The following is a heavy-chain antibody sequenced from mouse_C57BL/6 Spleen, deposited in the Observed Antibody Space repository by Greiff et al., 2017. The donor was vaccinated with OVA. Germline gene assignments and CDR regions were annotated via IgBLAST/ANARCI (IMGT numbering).Heavy chain of an antibody. CDR3: TGSITTVVATDYAMDY. J-gene: IGHJ4*01. D-gene: IGHD1-1*01. Sequence: EVRLQESGTVLARPGASVKMSCKTSGYTFTSYWMHWVKQRPGQGLEWIGAIYPGNSDTSYNQKFKGKAKLTAVTSASTAYMELSSLTNEDSAVYYCTGSITTVVATDYAMDYWGQGTSVTVSS. V-gene: IGHV1-5*01. CDR1: GYTFTSYW. CDR2: IYPGNSDT.